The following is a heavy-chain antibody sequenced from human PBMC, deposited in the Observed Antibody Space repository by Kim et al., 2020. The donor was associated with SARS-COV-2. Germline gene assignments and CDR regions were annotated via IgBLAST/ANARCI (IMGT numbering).Heavy chain of an antibody. D-gene: IGHD6-13*01. J-gene: IGHJ5*02. CDR3: ARGRGGEIAAAGTSWFDP. Sequence: KSRVTISGDTSKNQFSLKLSSGTAADTAVYYCARGRGGEIAAAGTSWFDPWGQGTLVTVSS. V-gene: IGHV4-34*01.